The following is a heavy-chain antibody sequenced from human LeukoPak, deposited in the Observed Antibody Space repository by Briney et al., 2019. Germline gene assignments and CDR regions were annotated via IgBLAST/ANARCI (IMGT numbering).Heavy chain of an antibody. J-gene: IGHJ4*02. Sequence: GGSLRLSCEVSGFTFSSYSMTWVRQPPGKGLEWVAFISSMSGGYIYNAESLKGRFTISRDNARNSLYLQMNSLRAEDTAVYYCARVNFKPPWYSSGWHQFDYWGQGTLVTVSS. V-gene: IGHV3-21*01. CDR3: ARVNFKPPWYSSGWHQFDY. CDR1: GFTFSSYS. CDR2: ISSMSGGYI. D-gene: IGHD6-19*01.